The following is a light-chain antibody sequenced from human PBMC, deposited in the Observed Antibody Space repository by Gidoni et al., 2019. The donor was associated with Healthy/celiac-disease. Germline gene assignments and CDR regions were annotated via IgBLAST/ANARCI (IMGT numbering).Light chain of an antibody. CDR3: HQYGSSPGT. CDR2: GAS. J-gene: IGKJ1*01. CDR1: QSVSSSY. V-gene: IGKV3-20*01. Sequence: EIVLTQSPGTLSLSPGERATLSCRASQSVSSSYLAWYKQKPGQAPRLLMYGASSRATGISDRFSGSGSGTDFTLTISRLEPEDFAVYYCHQYGSSPGTFGQXTKVEIK.